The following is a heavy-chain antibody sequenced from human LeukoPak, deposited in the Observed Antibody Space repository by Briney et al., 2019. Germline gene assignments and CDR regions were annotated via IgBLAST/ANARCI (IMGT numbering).Heavy chain of an antibody. Sequence: GGSLRLSCEDSGFTFRSYEMNWVRQAPGKGLEWIAYLSSSGSAFSYADSVKGRFTIARDNAMNSVYLEMNSLRADDAAVYYCARSARLMKGVVEVTALDDWGQGTLVTVSS. V-gene: IGHV3-48*03. J-gene: IGHJ4*02. CDR2: LSSSGSAF. CDR3: ARSARLMKGVVEVTALDD. D-gene: IGHD3-3*01. CDR1: GFTFRSYE.